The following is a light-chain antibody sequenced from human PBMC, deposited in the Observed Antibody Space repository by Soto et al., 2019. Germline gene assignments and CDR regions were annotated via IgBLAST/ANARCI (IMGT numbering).Light chain of an antibody. Sequence: QSVLTQPASVSGSPGQSITVSCTGTSSDVGGYNSVSWYQQHPGKAPKVIISEVSYRPPGVSNRFSGSKSGNTASLTISGLQAEDEADYYCSSYTTRSTWVFGGGTKLTVL. CDR3: SSYTTRSTWV. V-gene: IGLV2-14*01. J-gene: IGLJ3*02. CDR2: EVS. CDR1: SSDVGGYNS.